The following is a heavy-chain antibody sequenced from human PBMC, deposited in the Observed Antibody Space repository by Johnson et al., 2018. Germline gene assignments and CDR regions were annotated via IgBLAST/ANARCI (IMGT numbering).Heavy chain of an antibody. D-gene: IGHD3-22*01. V-gene: IGHV3-30-3*01. CDR1: GFTFSSYA. CDR2: ISYDGSNK. J-gene: IGHJ4*02. CDR3: AREGSGYWQLDY. Sequence: VQLLESGGGVVQPGRSLRLSCAASGFTFSSYAIHWVRQAPGKGLEWVAVISYDGSNKYYADSVKGRSTISTDNSKNTLYLHMNSLRPEDTAVDYCAREGSGYWQLDYWGQVTLGTGSS.